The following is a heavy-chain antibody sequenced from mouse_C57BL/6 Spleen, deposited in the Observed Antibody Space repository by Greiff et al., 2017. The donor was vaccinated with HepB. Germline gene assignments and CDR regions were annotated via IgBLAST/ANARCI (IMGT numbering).Heavy chain of an antibody. CDR3: ARWGRWHGAIDY. Sequence: EVQLQQSGPELVKPGASVKMSCKASGYTFTDYNMHWVKQRHGKSLEWIGYINPNNGGTRYNQKLKGKATLTVNKSSSTAYMELRSLTSEDSAVYYCARWGRWHGAIDYWGQGTSVTVSS. J-gene: IGHJ4*01. CDR1: GYTFTDYN. CDR2: INPNNGGT. V-gene: IGHV1-22*01. D-gene: IGHD2-3*01.